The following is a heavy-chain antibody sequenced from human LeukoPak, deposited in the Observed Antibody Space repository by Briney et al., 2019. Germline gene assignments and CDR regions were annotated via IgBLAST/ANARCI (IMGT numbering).Heavy chain of an antibody. J-gene: IGHJ4*02. CDR3: AAQYRGYVRLDY. V-gene: IGHV4-39*01. CDR2: IYYSGTT. D-gene: IGHD5-12*01. Sequence: ETVSLTCTVSGGSISSTNFYGGWIRQPPGKGLEWIGSIYYSGTTYYNPSLKSRVTISVYASKNQFSLKLTSVTAADTAVYYCAAQYRGYVRLDYGGQGTLVTVSS. CDR1: GGSISSTNFY.